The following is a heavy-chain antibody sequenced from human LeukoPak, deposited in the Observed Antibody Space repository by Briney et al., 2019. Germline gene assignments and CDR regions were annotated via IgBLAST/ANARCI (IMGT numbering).Heavy chain of an antibody. V-gene: IGHV3-23*01. CDR3: AITADYSYFDY. CDR1: GFTFSSYA. Sequence: GGSLRLSCAASGFTFSSYAMSWVRQAPGKGLEAVSAISGSGGSTYYADSVRGRFTIYRDNSKNTLYLQMNSLRAEDTAVYYCAITADYSYFDYWGRGTLVTVSS. D-gene: IGHD2-15*01. J-gene: IGHJ4*02. CDR2: ISGSGGST.